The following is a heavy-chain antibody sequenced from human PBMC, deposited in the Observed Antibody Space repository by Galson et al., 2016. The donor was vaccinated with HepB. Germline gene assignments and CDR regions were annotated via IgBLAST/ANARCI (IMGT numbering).Heavy chain of an antibody. Sequence: SLRLSCAAFGFTFNKYAMHWVRQAPGKGLDSVSAICSSGDTTYYIDSVTGRFSISRDNSKNTLYLHMSNLRAEDTALYYCVKSYYYDSSGYQPYFDSWGRGTLVTVSS. V-gene: IGHV3-64D*09. J-gene: IGHJ4*02. D-gene: IGHD3-22*01. CDR2: ICSSGDTT. CDR1: GFTFNKYA. CDR3: VKSYYYDSSGYQPYFDS.